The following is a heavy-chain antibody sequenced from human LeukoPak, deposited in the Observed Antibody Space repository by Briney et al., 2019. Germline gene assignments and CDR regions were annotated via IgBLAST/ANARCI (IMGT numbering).Heavy chain of an antibody. CDR2: IVPMFGTP. V-gene: IGHV1-69*06. CDR1: GGTFSDYA. Sequence: SVKVSCEASGGTFSDYAINWVRQAPGQGLEWMGVIVPMFGTPNYAQKFQGRVMISADKSTNTAYMELSSLKSEDTAVYFCVRGGDFGDYVFDYWGQGTLVTVSS. J-gene: IGHJ4*02. CDR3: VRGGDFGDYVFDY. D-gene: IGHD4-17*01.